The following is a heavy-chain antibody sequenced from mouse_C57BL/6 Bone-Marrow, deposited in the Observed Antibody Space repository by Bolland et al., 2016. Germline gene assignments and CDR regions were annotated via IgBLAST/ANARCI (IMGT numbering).Heavy chain of an antibody. Sequence: IDPSDSYTNYNQKFKGKVTLTVDTSSSTAYMQLSSLTSEDSAVYYCARGPAWFAYWGQGTLV. V-gene: IGHV1-59*01. CDR3: ARGPAWFAY. J-gene: IGHJ3*01. CDR2: IDPSDSYT.